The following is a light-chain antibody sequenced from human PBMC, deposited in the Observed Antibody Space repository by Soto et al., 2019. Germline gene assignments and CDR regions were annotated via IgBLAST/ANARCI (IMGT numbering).Light chain of an antibody. V-gene: IGKV1-5*03. J-gene: IGKJ1*01. CDR3: QQSATYRT. CDR1: QRIANW. CDR2: KAS. Sequence: DIQMTQSPSTLSASVGDRVTITCRASQRIANWLAWYQQKPGKAPTLLIYKASTLQTGVPSRFSGSGAGTEFTLTISGLQPDDFATYYCQQSATYRTFGQWTKVDIK.